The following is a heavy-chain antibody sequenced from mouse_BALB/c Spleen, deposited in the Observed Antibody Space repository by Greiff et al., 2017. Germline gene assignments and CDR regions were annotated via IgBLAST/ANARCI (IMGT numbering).Heavy chain of an antibody. D-gene: IGHD1-1*01. J-gene: IGHJ1*01. Sequence: VQLQQSGPSLVKPSQTLSLTCSVTGDSITSGYWNWIRKFPGNKLEYMGYISYSGSTYYNPSLKSRISITRDTSKNQYYLQLNSVTTEDTATYYCASNYGSSYWYFDVWGAGTTVTVSS. CDR2: ISYSGST. V-gene: IGHV3-8*02. CDR3: ASNYGSSYWYFDV. CDR1: GDSITSGY.